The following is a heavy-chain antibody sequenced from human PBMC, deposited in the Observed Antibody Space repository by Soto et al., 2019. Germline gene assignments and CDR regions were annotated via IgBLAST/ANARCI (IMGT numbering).Heavy chain of an antibody. CDR3: ARGRNLSGSSYGSHRGYFDY. J-gene: IGHJ4*02. V-gene: IGHV4-34*01. D-gene: IGHD5-18*01. Sequence: QVQLQQWGAGLLKPSETLSLTCAVYGGSFSGYYWSWIRQPPGKGLEWIGEINHSGSTNYNPSLNSRLTIAVDTSKKQSSLKLSSVAAADTAVYYCARGRNLSGSSYGSHRGYFDYGGQGTLVTVSS. CDR1: GGSFSGYY. CDR2: INHSGST.